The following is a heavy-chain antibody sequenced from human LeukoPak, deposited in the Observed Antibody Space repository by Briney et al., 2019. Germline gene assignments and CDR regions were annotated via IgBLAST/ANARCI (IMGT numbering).Heavy chain of an antibody. D-gene: IGHD1-1*01. CDR3: ARPTSRYSHIDY. J-gene: IGHJ4*02. CDR1: GFTFSSYD. Sequence: PGGSLRLSCDASGFTFSSYDMHWVRQAPGKGLEWLSYISSDSSTIYYGDSVKGRFTISRDNAKNSLYVQMNSLRVEDTAVYYCARPTSRYSHIDYWGQGTPVTVSS. V-gene: IGHV3-48*01. CDR2: ISSDSSTI.